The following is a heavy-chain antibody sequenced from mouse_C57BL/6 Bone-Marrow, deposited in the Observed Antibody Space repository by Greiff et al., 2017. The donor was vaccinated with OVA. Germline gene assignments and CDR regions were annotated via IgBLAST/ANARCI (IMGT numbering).Heavy chain of an antibody. D-gene: IGHD1-1*01. CDR1: GFTFSSYG. V-gene: IGHV5-6*02. Sequence: EVKLMESGGDLVKPGGSLKLSCAASGFTFSSYGMSWVRQTPDKRLEWVATISSGGSYTYYPDSVKGRFTISRDNAKNTLYLQMSSLKSEDTAMYYCARRDYGAYWGQGTLVTVSA. CDR2: ISSGGSYT. J-gene: IGHJ3*01. CDR3: ARRDYGAY.